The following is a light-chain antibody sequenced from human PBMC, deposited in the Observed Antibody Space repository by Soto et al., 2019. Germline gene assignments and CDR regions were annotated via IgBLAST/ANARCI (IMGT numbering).Light chain of an antibody. CDR2: AAS. Sequence: DIQMTQSPSSVSASVGDRVTITCRASQGISTWLAWYQQKPGKAPQLLIYAASSLQSGVPSRFRGSGSGTGVTLTISSLQPEDFATYFCQQVNSFPPTFGQGTRLEIK. CDR3: QQVNSFPPT. J-gene: IGKJ5*01. V-gene: IGKV1D-12*01. CDR1: QGISTW.